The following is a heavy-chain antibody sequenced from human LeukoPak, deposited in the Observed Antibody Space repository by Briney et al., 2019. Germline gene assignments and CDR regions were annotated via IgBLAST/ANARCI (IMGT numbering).Heavy chain of an antibody. D-gene: IGHD2-15*01. Sequence: SETLSLTCTVSGGSISSYYWSWIRQPPGKGLEWIGYIYTSGSTNYNPSLKSRVTISVDTSKNQFSLKLSSVTAADTAVYYCARQVCSGGSCYFPNWFDPWGQGTLSPSPQ. J-gene: IGHJ5*02. CDR3: ARQVCSGGSCYFPNWFDP. CDR1: GGSISSYY. CDR2: IYTSGST. V-gene: IGHV4-4*09.